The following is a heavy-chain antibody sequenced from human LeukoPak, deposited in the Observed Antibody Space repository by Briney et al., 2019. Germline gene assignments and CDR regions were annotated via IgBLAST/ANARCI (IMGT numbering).Heavy chain of an antibody. J-gene: IGHJ4*02. D-gene: IGHD5-12*01. V-gene: IGHV4-4*02. CDR3: ARARRGYSGYVDY. Sequence: PSETLSLTCAVSGGSISSSNWWSWVRQPPGKGLEWIGEIYHSGSTNYNPSLKSRFTISVDKSKNQFSLKLSSVTAADTAVYYCARARRGYSGYVDYWGQGTLVTVSS. CDR2: IYHSGST. CDR1: GGSISSSNW.